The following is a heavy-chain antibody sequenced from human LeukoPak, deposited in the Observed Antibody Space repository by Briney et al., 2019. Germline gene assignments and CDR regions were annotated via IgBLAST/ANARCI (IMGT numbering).Heavy chain of an antibody. CDR2: IYYSGST. D-gene: IGHD3-16*01. Sequence: PSETLSLTCTVSGGSISSYYWSWIRQPPGKGLEWIGYIYYSGSTNYNPSLKSRVTISVDTSKNQFSLKLSSVTAADTAVYYRAGWGFDLGGFDYWGQGTLVTVSS. CDR1: GGSISSYY. CDR3: AGWGFDLGGFDY. V-gene: IGHV4-59*08. J-gene: IGHJ4*02.